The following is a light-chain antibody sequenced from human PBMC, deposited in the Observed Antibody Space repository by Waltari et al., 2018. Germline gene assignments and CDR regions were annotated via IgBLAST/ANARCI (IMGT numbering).Light chain of an antibody. V-gene: IGLV2-14*03. J-gene: IGLJ2*01. Sequence: QSALTQPASVSGSPGQSITISCTGTSSDVGGSNYVSRYQQHPGKAPKLIIFDVSNRPSGVSSRFSGSKSGNTASLTISGLQAQDEADYYCSSYISSDTLELFGGGTSLTVL. CDR1: SSDVGGSNY. CDR3: SSYISSDTLEL. CDR2: DVS.